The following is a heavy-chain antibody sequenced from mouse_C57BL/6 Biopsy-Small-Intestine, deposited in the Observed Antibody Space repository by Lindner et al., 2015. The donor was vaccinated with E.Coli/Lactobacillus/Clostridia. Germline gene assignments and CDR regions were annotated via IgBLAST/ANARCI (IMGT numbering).Heavy chain of an antibody. J-gene: IGHJ1*03. D-gene: IGHD1-1*01. V-gene: IGHV5-6*01. CDR3: ARNSATVVEGYFDV. CDR2: ISGGGTYT. Sequence: VQLQESGGDLVKPGGSLNLSCAASGFTFSSYGMSWVRQTPDKRLEWVATISGGGTYTYSPDSMRGRFIISRDNAKNTLYLQMSSLKSEDTAIYYCARNSATVVEGYFDVWGTGTTVTVSS. CDR1: GFTFSSYG.